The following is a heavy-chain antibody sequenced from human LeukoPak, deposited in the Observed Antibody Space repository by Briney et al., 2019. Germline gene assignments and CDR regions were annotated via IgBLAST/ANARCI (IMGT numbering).Heavy chain of an antibody. V-gene: IGHV4-39*07. CDR3: TRAYRSIGNCFDP. J-gene: IGHJ5*02. Sequence: SETLSLTCTVSGGSISSSNYYWGWIRQPPGKGLEWIGNIYYSGSTYYNPSLKSRVTISVDTSKNQFSLKLSSVTAADTAVYYCTRAYRSIGNCFDPWGQGTLVTVSS. CDR1: GGSISSSNYY. CDR2: IYYSGST. D-gene: IGHD3-10*01.